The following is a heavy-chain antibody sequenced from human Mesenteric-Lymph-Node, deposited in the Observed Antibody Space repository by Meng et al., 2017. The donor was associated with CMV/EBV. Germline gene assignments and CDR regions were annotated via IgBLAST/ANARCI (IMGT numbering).Heavy chain of an antibody. V-gene: IGHV5-51*01. CDR1: GYSFTTYW. CDR2: IYPGDSDT. J-gene: IGHJ5*02. D-gene: IGHD2-15*01. Sequence: GESLKISCKGSGYSFTTYWVAWVRQMPGKGLEWMGIIYPGDSDTRYSPSFQGQVTISADKSISTAYLQWNSLKASDTAMYYYARLRCSGGSCYISWFDPWGQGTLVTVSS. CDR3: ARLRCSGGSCYISWFDP.